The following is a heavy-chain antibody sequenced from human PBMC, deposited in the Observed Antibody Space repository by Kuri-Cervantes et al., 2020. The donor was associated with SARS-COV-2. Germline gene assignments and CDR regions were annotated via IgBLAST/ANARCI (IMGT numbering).Heavy chain of an antibody. D-gene: IGHD6-13*01. CDR3: AKCSDIAAAGKTDY. CDR1: GGTFSSYA. J-gene: IGHJ4*02. Sequence: GGSLRLSCAASGGTFSSYAMCWVRQAPGTGVAWVSAISGSGGSTYYADSVKGRFTISRDNSKNTLYLQMNSLRAEDTAVDYCAKCSDIAAAGKTDYWAQGTLVTVSS. V-gene: IGHV3-23*01. CDR2: ISGSGGST.